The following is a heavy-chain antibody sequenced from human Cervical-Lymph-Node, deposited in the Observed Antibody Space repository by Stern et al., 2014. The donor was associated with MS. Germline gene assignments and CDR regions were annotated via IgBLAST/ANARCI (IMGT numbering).Heavy chain of an antibody. Sequence: QVQLVQSGAEMKKPGASVKVSCKASGYTFTSYGIGWVRQATGQGLEWMGWISAKNGNTEYAQNLQGRVTMTRDTSTSTAYMELRSLRSDDTAVYYCARNVYSNYPFDYWGQGTLVTVSS. V-gene: IGHV1-18*01. CDR3: ARNVYSNYPFDY. D-gene: IGHD4-11*01. CDR1: GYTFTSYG. J-gene: IGHJ4*02. CDR2: ISAKNGNT.